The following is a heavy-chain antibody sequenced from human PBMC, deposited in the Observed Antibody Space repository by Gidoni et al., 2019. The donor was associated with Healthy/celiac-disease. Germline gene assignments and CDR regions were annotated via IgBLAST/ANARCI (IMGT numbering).Heavy chain of an antibody. D-gene: IGHD3-3*01. Sequence: GGGLVKPGGSLRLSCAASGFTFSSYSMNWVRQAPGKGLEWVSSISSSSSYIYYADSVKGRFTISRDNAKNSLYLQMNSLRAEDTAVYYCARVGTTYYDFAAFDIWGQGTMVTVSS. CDR1: GFTFSSYS. CDR2: ISSSSSYI. CDR3: ARVGTTYYDFAAFDI. V-gene: IGHV3-21*01. J-gene: IGHJ3*02.